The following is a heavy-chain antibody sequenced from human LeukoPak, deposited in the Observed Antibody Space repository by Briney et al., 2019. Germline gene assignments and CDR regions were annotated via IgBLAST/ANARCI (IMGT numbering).Heavy chain of an antibody. D-gene: IGHD3-10*01. CDR1: GYTFTSYY. CDR3: ARQFVGGRSGELRY. Sequence: ASVTVSCKASGYTFTSYYLHWVRRAPGQELEWMGIINPSGGSPNYAQKFQGRVTMTRDTSTSTVYMELRSLRSADTAQYYCARQFVGGRSGELRYWGQGTLVTVSS. V-gene: IGHV1-46*01. J-gene: IGHJ4*02. CDR2: INPSGGSP.